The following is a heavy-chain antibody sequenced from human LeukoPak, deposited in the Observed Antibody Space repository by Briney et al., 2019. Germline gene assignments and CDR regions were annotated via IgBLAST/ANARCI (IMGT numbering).Heavy chain of an antibody. CDR2: ILPILGIA. D-gene: IGHD3-22*01. Sequence: LEWMGSILPILGIANSAQKFQGRVTITAAKSTSTAYMDLSSLRSEDTAVYYCASEGYDSREWGQGTLVTVSS. V-gene: IGHV1-69*04. J-gene: IGHJ4*02. CDR3: ASEGYDSRE.